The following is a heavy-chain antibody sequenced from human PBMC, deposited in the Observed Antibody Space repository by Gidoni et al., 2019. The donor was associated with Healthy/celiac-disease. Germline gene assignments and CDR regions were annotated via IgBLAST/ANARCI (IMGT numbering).Heavy chain of an antibody. CDR2: IYYRGST. D-gene: IGHD2-2*01. CDR1: GGSISSSSYY. CDR3: ARLGLVVPAAIIDP. V-gene: IGHV4-39*01. Sequence: QLQLQESGPGLVKPSETLSLTCTVSGGSISSSSYYWGWIRQPPGKGLEWIGSIYYRGSTYYNPSLQSRVTISVDTSKNQFSLKLSSVTAADTAVYYCARLGLVVPAAIIDPWGQGTLVTVSS. J-gene: IGHJ5*02.